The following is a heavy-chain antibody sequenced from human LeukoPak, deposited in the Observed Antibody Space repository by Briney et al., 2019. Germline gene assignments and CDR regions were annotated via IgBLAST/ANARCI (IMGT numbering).Heavy chain of an antibody. V-gene: IGHV4-59*03. CDR2: IDYSGNT. CDR1: GGSISAYY. Sequence: SETLSLTCTVSGGSISAYYWNCIRQPPGKGLEWIGNIDYSGNTNYNPSLKSRVTMSLDTSKKQLSLKLRSVTAADTAVYYCAGNNGWLPLYWGQGTLVTVSS. CDR3: AGNNGWLPLY. J-gene: IGHJ4*02. D-gene: IGHD5-12*01.